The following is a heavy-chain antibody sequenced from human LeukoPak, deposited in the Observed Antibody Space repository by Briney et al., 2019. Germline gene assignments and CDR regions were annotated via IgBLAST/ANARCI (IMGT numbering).Heavy chain of an antibody. Sequence: GGSLRLSCAASGFTFSSYSINWVRQAPGKGLEWVSSISSSSSYIYYADSVKGRFTISRDNAKNSLYLQMNSLRAEDTAVYYCASFISGYCSGGSCYRPPWGQGTLVTVSS. D-gene: IGHD2-15*01. CDR1: GFTFSSYS. V-gene: IGHV3-21*01. CDR2: ISSSSSYI. J-gene: IGHJ5*02. CDR3: ASFISGYCSGGSCYRPP.